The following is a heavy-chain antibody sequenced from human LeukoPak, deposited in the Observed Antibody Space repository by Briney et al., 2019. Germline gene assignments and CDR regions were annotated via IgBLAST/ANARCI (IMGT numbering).Heavy chain of an antibody. J-gene: IGHJ6*03. CDR1: GYTFTSYD. V-gene: IGHV1-8*01. CDR2: MNPNSGNT. Sequence: GASVKVSCKASGYTFTSYDVNWVRQATGQGLEWMGWMNPNSGNTGYAQKFQGRVTMTRNTSISTAYMELSSLRSEDTAVYYCARSRTVIRYFDWLPKDYYMDVWGKGTTVTVSS. CDR3: ARSRTVIRYFDWLPKDYYMDV. D-gene: IGHD3-9*01.